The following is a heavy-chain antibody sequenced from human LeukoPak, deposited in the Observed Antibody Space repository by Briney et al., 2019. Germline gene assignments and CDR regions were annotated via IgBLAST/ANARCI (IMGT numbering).Heavy chain of an antibody. V-gene: IGHV3-21*01. J-gene: IGHJ3*02. CDR2: ISSSSSYI. D-gene: IGHD2-21*01. CDR1: GFTFSSYS. Sequence: GGSLRLSCAASGFTFSSYSMNWVRQAPGKGLEWVSSISSSSSYIYYADSVKGRFTISRDNAKNLLYLQMNSLRAEDTAVYYCARDGGEGGAFDIWGQGTMVTVSS. CDR3: ARDGGEGGAFDI.